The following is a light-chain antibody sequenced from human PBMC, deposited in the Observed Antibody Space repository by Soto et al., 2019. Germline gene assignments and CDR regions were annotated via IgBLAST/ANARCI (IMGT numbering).Light chain of an antibody. CDR1: SSDIGGYNY. CDR2: EVS. CDR3: TSYTSSNTLV. V-gene: IGLV2-14*01. Sequence: QSALTQPASVSGSPGQSITISCTGTSSDIGGYNYVSWYQQHPGRAPKLIIYEVSNWASGVSLRFSGSKSGNTASLTIFGLQAEDEADYYCTSYTSSNTLVFGGGPKLTVL. J-gene: IGLJ2*01.